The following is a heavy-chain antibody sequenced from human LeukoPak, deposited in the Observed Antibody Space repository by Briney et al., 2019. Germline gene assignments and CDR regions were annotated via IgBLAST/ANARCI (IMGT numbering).Heavy chain of an antibody. CDR1: GFTFSSYG. CDR2: ISYDGSNK. V-gene: IGHV3-30*18. CDR3: AKAYSSGWYGGFDY. D-gene: IGHD6-19*01. Sequence: GGSLRLSCAASGFTFSSYGMHWVRQAPGKGLEWVAVISYDGSNKYYADSVKGRFTISRDNSKNTLYLQMNSLRAEDTALYYCAKAYSSGWYGGFDYWGQGTLVTVSS. J-gene: IGHJ4*02.